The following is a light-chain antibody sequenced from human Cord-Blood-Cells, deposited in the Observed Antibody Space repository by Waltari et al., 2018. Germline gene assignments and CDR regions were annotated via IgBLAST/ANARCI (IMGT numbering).Light chain of an antibody. CDR1: KWGDKY. CDR2: QDS. CDR3: QAWDSSTVV. Sequence: SYELTQPPSVSVSPGQPASITSSADKWGDKYACWYQQKPGQSPVLVIYQDSKRPSGIPERFSGSNSGNTATLTISGTQAMDEADYYCQAWDSSTVVFGGGTKLTVL. J-gene: IGLJ2*01. V-gene: IGLV3-1*01.